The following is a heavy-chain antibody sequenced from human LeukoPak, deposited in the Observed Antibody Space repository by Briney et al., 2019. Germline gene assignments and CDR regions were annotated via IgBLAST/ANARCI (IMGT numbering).Heavy chain of an antibody. V-gene: IGHV4-34*01. D-gene: IGHD3-22*01. CDR1: GGSFSGYY. CDR2: INHSGST. Sequence: PSETLSLTCAVYGGSFSGYYWSWIRQPPGKGLEWIGEINHSGSTNYNPSLKSRVTISVDTSKNQFSLKLSSVTAADTAVYYCARVMIVVVGAYYYYMDVWGKGTTVTVSS. CDR3: ARVMIVVVGAYYYYMDV. J-gene: IGHJ6*03.